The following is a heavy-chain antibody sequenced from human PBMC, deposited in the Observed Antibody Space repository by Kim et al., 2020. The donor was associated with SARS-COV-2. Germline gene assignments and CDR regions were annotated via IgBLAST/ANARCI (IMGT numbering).Heavy chain of an antibody. Sequence: SYIYYAAAVKGRFTISRDNAKNSLYLQMNSLRAEDTAVYYCARDKSAFDIWGQGTMVTVSS. V-gene: IGHV3-21*01. CDR2: SYI. J-gene: IGHJ3*02. CDR3: ARDKSAFDI.